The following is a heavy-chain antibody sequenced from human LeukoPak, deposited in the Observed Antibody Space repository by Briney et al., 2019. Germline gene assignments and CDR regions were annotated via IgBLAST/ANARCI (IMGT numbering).Heavy chain of an antibody. CDR1: GGSISSGSYY. Sequence: SQTLSLTCTVSGGSISSGSYYWSWIRQPAGKGLEWIGRIYTSGSTNYNPSLKSRVTISVDTSKNQFSLKLSSVTAADTAVYYCARGGGYRSLDVWGKGTMVTVSS. V-gene: IGHV4-61*02. CDR2: IYTSGST. J-gene: IGHJ6*04. D-gene: IGHD5-24*01. CDR3: ARGGGYRSLDV.